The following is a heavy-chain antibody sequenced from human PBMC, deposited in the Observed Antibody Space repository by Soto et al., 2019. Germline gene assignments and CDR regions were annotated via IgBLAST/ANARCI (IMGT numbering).Heavy chain of an antibody. V-gene: IGHV4-4*07. Sequence: SETLSLTCTVSGGSISSYYWGWIRQSAGKGLEWIGRIYSSGSTNYNPSFKSRVTMSVDTSKNQFLLNVSSVTAADTAVYYCARGGYTSGWFQIFDFWG. D-gene: IGHD6-19*01. CDR1: GGSISSYY. CDR3: ARGGYTSGWFQIFDF. CDR2: IYSSGST. J-gene: IGHJ4*01.